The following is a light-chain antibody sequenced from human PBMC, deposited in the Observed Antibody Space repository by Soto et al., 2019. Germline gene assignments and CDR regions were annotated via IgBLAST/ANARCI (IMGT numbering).Light chain of an antibody. V-gene: IGLV2-14*01. CDR3: SSYTTASTPVV. J-gene: IGLJ3*02. Sequence: QSALTQPASVSGSPGQSITISCTGTSSDVGGYNYVSWYQQHPGKAPKLMTFDVNSRPSGISNRFSGSKSGNTASLTISGLQAEDEADYYCSSYTTASTPVVFGGGTKVTVL. CDR1: SSDVGGYNY. CDR2: DVN.